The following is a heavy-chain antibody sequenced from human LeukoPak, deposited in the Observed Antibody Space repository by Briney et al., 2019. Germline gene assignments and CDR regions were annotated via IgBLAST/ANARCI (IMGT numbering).Heavy chain of an antibody. CDR2: ISSSSRYI. J-gene: IGHJ5*02. CDR3: ARFSKP. Sequence: GGSLRLSCAASGFTFSSYSMNWVRQAPGKGLEWVSSISSSSRYIYYADSVSGRFTIPRDNAKNSLYLQMNSLRAEDTAVYYCARFSKPWGQGTLVTVSS. V-gene: IGHV3-21*01. CDR1: GFTFSSYS.